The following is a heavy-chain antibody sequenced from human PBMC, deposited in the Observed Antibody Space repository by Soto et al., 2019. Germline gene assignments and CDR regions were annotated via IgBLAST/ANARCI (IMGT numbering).Heavy chain of an antibody. CDR2: IYPGDSDT. D-gene: IGHD5-18*01. J-gene: IGHJ4*02. CDR1: GYSFTSYW. Sequence: LGESLKISCKGSGYSFTSYWIGWVRQMPGKGLEWMGIIYPGDSDTRYSPSFQGQVTISADKSISTAYLQWSSLKASDTAMYYCARLSYGGNSAYYFDYWGQGTLVTVSS. V-gene: IGHV5-51*01. CDR3: ARLSYGGNSAYYFDY.